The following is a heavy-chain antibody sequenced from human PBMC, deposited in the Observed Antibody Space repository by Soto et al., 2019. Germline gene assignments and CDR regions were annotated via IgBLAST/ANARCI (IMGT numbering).Heavy chain of an antibody. CDR3: ARDRGSYALDY. CDR1: GYTFTSYA. Sequence: ASVKVSCKASGYTFTSYAMHWVRQAPGQGLEWMGWISAYNGNTHYAQKLQGRVTMTTDTSTSTAYMELRSLRSDDTAVYYCARDRGSYALDYWGQGTLVTVSS. D-gene: IGHD1-26*01. J-gene: IGHJ4*02. V-gene: IGHV1-18*01. CDR2: ISAYNGNT.